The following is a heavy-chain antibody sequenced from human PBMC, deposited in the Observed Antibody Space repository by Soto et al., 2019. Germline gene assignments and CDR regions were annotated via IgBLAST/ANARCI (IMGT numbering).Heavy chain of an antibody. CDR1: GYTFTSNH. V-gene: IGHV1-46*01. D-gene: IGHD6-19*01. Sequence: QVQLVQSGGEVKKPGASVKVSCKASGYTFTSNHMHWVRQAPGQGLEWMGIIYPSDGSTNYAQKCQGRVTITRDTSTSTVYMELSSLRSDDTAVYHCARDEGSGWFYFDFWGQGTLITVSS. J-gene: IGHJ4*02. CDR2: IYPSDGST. CDR3: ARDEGSGWFYFDF.